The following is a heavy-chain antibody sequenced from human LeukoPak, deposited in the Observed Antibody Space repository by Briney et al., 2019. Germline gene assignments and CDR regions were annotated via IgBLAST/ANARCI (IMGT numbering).Heavy chain of an antibody. J-gene: IGHJ3*02. Sequence: GASVKVSCKASGGTFSSYAISWVRQAPGQGLEWMGGIIPIFGTANYAQKFQGRVTITADESTSTAYMEPSSLRSEDTAVYYCARDSIAAAALGDAFDIWGQGTMVTVSS. CDR3: ARDSIAAAALGDAFDI. V-gene: IGHV1-69*13. CDR2: IIPIFGTA. CDR1: GGTFSSYA. D-gene: IGHD6-13*01.